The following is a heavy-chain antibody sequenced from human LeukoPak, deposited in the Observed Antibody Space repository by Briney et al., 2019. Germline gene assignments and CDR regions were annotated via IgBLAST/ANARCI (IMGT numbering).Heavy chain of an antibody. CDR1: GGSFSGYY. V-gene: IGHV4-34*01. CDR2: INHSGST. CDR3: ARTYYDFWSGSYTGAFDI. Sequence: LETLSLTCAVYGGSFSGYYWSWIRQPPGKGLEWIGEINHSGSTNYNPSLKSRVTISVDTSKNQFSLKLSSVTAADTAVYYCARTYYDFWSGSYTGAFDIWGQGTMVTVSS. J-gene: IGHJ3*02. D-gene: IGHD3-3*01.